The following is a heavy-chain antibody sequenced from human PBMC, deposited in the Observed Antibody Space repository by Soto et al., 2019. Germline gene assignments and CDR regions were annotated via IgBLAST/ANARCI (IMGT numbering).Heavy chain of an antibody. CDR2: IYYSGST. J-gene: IGHJ4*02. V-gene: IGHV4-31*03. CDR3: SIRHGLDIDAYY. Sequence: SETLSLTCTVSGGSISSGGYYWSWIRQHPGKGLEWIGYIYYSGSTYYNPSLKSRVTISVDTSKDQFSLKLSSVTAADTAVYFFSIRHGLDIDAYYWGQGILVTVFS. CDR1: GGSISSGGYY. D-gene: IGHD3-10*01.